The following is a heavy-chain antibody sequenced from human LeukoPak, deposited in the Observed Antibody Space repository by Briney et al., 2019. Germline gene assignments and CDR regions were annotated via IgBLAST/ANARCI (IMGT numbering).Heavy chain of an antibody. V-gene: IGHV4-39*01. D-gene: IGHD4-11*01. J-gene: IGHJ5*02. CDR3: ARHDYSPNNWFDP. CDR2: INYSDNT. CDR1: GGSISGSSYY. Sequence: SETLSLTCTVSGGSISGSSYYWGWIRQPPGKGLEWIGSINYSDNTYYNPSLKSRVTISVDTSKNQFSLKLSSVTAADTAVYYCARHDYSPNNWFDPWGQGTLVTVSS.